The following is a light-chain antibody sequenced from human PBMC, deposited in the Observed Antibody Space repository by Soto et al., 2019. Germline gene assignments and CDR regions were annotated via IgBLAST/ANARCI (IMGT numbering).Light chain of an antibody. CDR1: QSVSRSY. Sequence: EIVLTQSPGTLSLSPGERATLSCRASQSVSRSYLACYQQKPGQAPRLLIYGASSRATGIPDRFSGSGSGTDFTLTISRLEPDDCAVYYCQQYGSSPLGQGTKVEIK. CDR3: QQYGSSP. CDR2: GAS. J-gene: IGKJ1*01. V-gene: IGKV3-20*01.